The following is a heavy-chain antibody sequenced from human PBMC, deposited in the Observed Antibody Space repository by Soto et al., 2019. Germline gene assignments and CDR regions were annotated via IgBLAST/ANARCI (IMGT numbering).Heavy chain of an antibody. J-gene: IGHJ4*02. Sequence: PETLCLTCTVSGGSISSYYWSWIRQPPGKGLEWIGYIYYSGSTNYNPSLKSRVTISVDTSKNQFHLKLSSVTAADTAVYYCARVRDYDYYDSSRYKFALWGQGSLVTVSS. CDR2: IYYSGST. CDR3: ARVRDYDYYDSSRYKFAL. CDR1: GGSISSYY. V-gene: IGHV4-59*01. D-gene: IGHD3-22*01.